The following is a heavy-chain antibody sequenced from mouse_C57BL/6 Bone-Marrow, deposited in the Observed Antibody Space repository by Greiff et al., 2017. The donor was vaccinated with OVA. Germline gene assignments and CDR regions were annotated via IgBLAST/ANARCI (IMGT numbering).Heavy chain of an antibody. J-gene: IGHJ1*03. CDR1: GFTFSSYA. D-gene: IGHD5-5*01. Sequence: EVHLVESGGGLVKPGGSLKLSCGASGFTFSSYAMSWVRQTPEKRLEWVATISDGGSYTYYPDNVKGRFTISRDNAKNNLYLQMRHLKSEDTAMYYCARNLPTGWYFDVWGTGTTVTVSS. CDR2: ISDGGSYT. V-gene: IGHV5-4*01. CDR3: ARNLPTGWYFDV.